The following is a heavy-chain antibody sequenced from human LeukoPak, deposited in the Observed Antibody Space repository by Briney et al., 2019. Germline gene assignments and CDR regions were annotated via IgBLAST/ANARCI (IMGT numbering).Heavy chain of an antibody. Sequence: SGGSLRLSCAASGFFRSYAMSWVRQAPGKGLEWVLAISGSGTSTYYADSVKGRFTISRDNSKNTLYLQMNSLRAEDTAVYYCEGTYYYDSSDDYWVQGTLVTVSS. CDR3: EGTYYYDSSDDY. V-gene: IGHV3-23*01. J-gene: IGHJ4*02. D-gene: IGHD3-22*01. CDR2: ISGSGTST. CDR1: GFFRSYA.